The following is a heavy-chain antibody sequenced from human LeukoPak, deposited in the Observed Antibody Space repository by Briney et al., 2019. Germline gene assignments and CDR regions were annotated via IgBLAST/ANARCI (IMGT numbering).Heavy chain of an antibody. CDR1: GFAVSSKY. J-gene: IGHJ3*02. D-gene: IGHD1-1*01. V-gene: IGHV3-53*01. Sequence: GGSLRLACAASGFAVSSKYMSWVRQAPGKGLEWVSVLYSGGSTYYADSVKGRFTISRDNAKNSLYLQMNSLRAEDTAVYYCARSTLAPDAFDIWGQGTMVTVSS. CDR2: LYSGGST. CDR3: ARSTLAPDAFDI.